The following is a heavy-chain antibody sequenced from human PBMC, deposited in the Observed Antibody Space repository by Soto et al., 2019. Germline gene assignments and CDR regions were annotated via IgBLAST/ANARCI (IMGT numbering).Heavy chain of an antibody. J-gene: IGHJ4*02. Sequence: QVQLVESGGGVVQPGRSLRLSCAASGFTFSSYGMHWVRQAPGKGLEWVAVTSYDGSYKYYADSVKGRFTISRDNSKNTLYLQMNSLRAEDTAVYYCATETPYSGSPHFDYWGQGTLVTVSS. V-gene: IGHV3-30*03. CDR3: ATETPYSGSPHFDY. CDR1: GFTFSSYG. D-gene: IGHD1-26*01. CDR2: TSYDGSYK.